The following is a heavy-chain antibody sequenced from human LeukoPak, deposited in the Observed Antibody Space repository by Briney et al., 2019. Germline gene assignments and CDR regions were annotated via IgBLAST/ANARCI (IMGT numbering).Heavy chain of an antibody. Sequence: PGGSLRLSCIPSGFTFRNYDMHWVRQAPGKGLEWVAFIRRDGRDRFHADSVKGRFTISRDNSRNTLYLQMNSLTVEDTAVYYCAKDNWLPSSPAVAGLGDWNQGTLVTVSS. V-gene: IGHV3-30*02. CDR1: GFTFRNYD. CDR2: IRRDGRDR. CDR3: AKDNWLPSSPAVAGLGD. D-gene: IGHD6-19*01. J-gene: IGHJ4*02.